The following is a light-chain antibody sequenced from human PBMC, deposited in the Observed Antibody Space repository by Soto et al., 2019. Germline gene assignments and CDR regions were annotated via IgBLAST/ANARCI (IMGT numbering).Light chain of an antibody. CDR3: SSYTSSSTL. V-gene: IGLV2-14*01. Sequence: QSVLTQPASVSGSPGQSITIPCTGTSSDVGGYNYVSWYQQHPGKAPKLMIYDVSNRPSGVSNRFSGSKSGNTASLTISGLQAEDEADYYCSSYTSSSTLFGTGTKVTVL. CDR2: DVS. J-gene: IGLJ1*01. CDR1: SSDVGGYNY.